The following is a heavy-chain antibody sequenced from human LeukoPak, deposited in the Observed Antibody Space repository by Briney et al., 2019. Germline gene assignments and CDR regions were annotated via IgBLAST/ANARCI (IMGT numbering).Heavy chain of an antibody. D-gene: IGHD4-23*01. V-gene: IGHV1-8*02. CDR3: ARTKTMVVPSLSY. CDR2: MNPNSGNT. J-gene: IGHJ4*02. CDR1: GYAFTGYY. Sequence: ASVKVSCKASGYAFTGYYMHWVRQATGQGPEWMGWMNPNSGNTGYAQKFQGRVTMTRNTSISTAYMELSSLRSEDTAVYYCARTKTMVVPSLSYWGQGTLVTVSS.